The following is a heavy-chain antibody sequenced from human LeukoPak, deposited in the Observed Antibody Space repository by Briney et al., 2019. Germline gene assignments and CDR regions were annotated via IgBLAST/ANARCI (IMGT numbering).Heavy chain of an antibody. V-gene: IGHV4-59*01. J-gene: IGHJ3*02. CDR1: GGSISSYY. Sequence: SETLSLTCTVSGGSISSYYWSWIRQPPGKGLEWIGHISYSGSTNYNPSLKSRVTVSVDTSKNQFSLKLSSVTAADTAVYYCARGGYYYDSSGYYLDAFDIWGQGTMVTVSS. D-gene: IGHD3-22*01. CDR3: ARGGYYYDSSGYYLDAFDI. CDR2: ISYSGST.